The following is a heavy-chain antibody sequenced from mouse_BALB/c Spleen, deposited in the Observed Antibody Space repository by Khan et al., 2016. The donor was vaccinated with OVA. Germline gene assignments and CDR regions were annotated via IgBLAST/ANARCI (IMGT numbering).Heavy chain of an antibody. CDR3: AGHLTGSFAY. CDR1: GFTFSSYS. J-gene: IGHJ3*01. D-gene: IGHD4-1*01. Sequence: EVELVASVGDLVKPGGSLKLSCAASGFTFSSYSMSWVRQTPDKRLEWVASISSGGDYTYYPDSVKGRFTISRDNAKNTLYLQMSDLTSEDTAMYYCAGHLTGSFAYWGQGTLVTVSA. CDR2: ISSGGDYT. V-gene: IGHV5-6*01.